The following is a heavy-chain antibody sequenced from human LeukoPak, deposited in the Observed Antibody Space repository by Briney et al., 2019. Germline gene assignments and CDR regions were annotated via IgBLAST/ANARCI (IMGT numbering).Heavy chain of an antibody. Sequence: ASVKVSCKASGYTFTSCDINWVRQATGQGLEWMGWMNPNSGNTGYAQKFQGRVTMTRNTSISTAYMELSSLRSEDTAVYYCASALRGCSGGSCYSTALYYFDYWGQGTLVTVSS. V-gene: IGHV1-8*01. CDR3: ASALRGCSGGSCYSTALYYFDY. CDR1: GYTFTSCD. D-gene: IGHD2-15*01. J-gene: IGHJ4*02. CDR2: MNPNSGNT.